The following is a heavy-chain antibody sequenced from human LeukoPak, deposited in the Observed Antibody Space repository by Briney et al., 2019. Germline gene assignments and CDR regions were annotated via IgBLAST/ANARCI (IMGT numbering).Heavy chain of an antibody. CDR3: AREGTIAAAATDI. V-gene: IGHV4-59*01. D-gene: IGHD6-13*01. CDR2: IYYSGST. J-gene: IGHJ3*02. CDR1: GGSISSYY. Sequence: PSETLSLTCTVSGGSISSYYWSWIRQPPGKGLEWIGYIYYSGSTNYNPSLKSRVTISVDTSKNQFSLKLSSVTAADTAVYYCAREGTIAAAATDIWGQGTMVTVSS.